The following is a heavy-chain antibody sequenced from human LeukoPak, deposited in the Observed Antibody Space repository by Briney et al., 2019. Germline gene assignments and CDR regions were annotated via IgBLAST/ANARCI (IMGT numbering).Heavy chain of an antibody. D-gene: IGHD6-19*01. V-gene: IGHV4-59*01. CDR3: ARRIWDSSGWYSGHWFDP. Sequence: PSETLSLTCIVSGGSISSYYWSWIRQPPGKGLEWIGHIYYSGSTNYNPSLKTRVTISLDTSKNQFSLKLSSVTAEDTAVYYCARRIWDSSGWYSGHWFDPWGQGTLVTVSS. CDR2: IYYSGST. CDR1: GGSISSYY. J-gene: IGHJ5*02.